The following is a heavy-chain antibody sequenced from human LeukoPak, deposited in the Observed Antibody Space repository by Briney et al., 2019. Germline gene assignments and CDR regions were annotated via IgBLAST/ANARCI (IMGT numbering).Heavy chain of an antibody. Sequence: GGSLRHSCAASGFTFSGYYLSWIRQAPGKGLEWVSYISSSGSTIYYADSVKGRFTISRDNAKNSLYLQMNSLRAEDTAVYYCARDTNYYYYMDVWGKGTTVTVSS. J-gene: IGHJ6*03. V-gene: IGHV3-11*04. D-gene: IGHD1-26*01. CDR1: GFTFSGYY. CDR3: ARDTNYYYYMDV. CDR2: ISSSGSTI.